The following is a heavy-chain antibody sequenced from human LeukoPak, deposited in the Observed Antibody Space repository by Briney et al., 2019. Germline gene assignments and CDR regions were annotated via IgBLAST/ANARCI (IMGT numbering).Heavy chain of an antibody. V-gene: IGHV3-23*01. J-gene: IGHJ4*02. CDR1: GFTFSSYA. CDR3: ASGVVVVAATPADY. D-gene: IGHD2-15*01. Sequence: PGGSLRLSCAASGFTFSSYAMSWVRQAPGKGLEWFSAISGSGGSTYYADSVKGRFTISRDNSKNTLYLQMNSLRAEDTAVYYCASGVVVVAATPADYWGQGTLVTVSS. CDR2: ISGSGGST.